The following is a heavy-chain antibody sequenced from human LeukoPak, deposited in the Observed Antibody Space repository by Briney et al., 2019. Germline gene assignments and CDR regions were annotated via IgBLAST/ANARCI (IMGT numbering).Heavy chain of an antibody. CDR3: AKGISKGAYLVDY. D-gene: IGHD2/OR15-2a*01. CDR1: GFTFDNYA. J-gene: IGHJ4*02. V-gene: IGHV3-43*02. CDR2: IGGDGDGT. Sequence: PGGSLRLSCEASGFTFDNYALHWVRQAPGKGLEWVSLIGGDGDGTKYADSVKGRFTISRGNSKNSLYLQMDSLRTEDTALYYCAKGISKGAYLVDYWGQGTLVTVSS.